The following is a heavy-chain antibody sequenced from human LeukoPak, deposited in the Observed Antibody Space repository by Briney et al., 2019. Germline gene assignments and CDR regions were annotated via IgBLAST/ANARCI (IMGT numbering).Heavy chain of an antibody. CDR2: IRQDGSDK. V-gene: IGHV3-7*01. D-gene: IGHD3-10*01. Sequence: GWSLRLSCVVSGFMFNNYWMSWVRQAPGKGLEWVATIRQDGSDKYFLDSVRGRFTISRDNAENSLYLQMNSLRAEDTAVYYCARDKGFGGSSFDYWGQGTLVTVSS. J-gene: IGHJ4*02. CDR1: GFMFNNYW. CDR3: ARDKGFGGSSFDY.